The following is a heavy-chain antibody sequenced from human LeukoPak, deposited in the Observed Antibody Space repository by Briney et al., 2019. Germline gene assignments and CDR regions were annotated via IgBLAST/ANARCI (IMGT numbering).Heavy chain of an antibody. V-gene: IGHV3-23*01. D-gene: IGHD3-22*01. CDR2: ISGSGGST. J-gene: IGHJ4*02. CDR1: GFTFSSYA. Sequence: GGSLRLSCAASGFTFSSYAMSWVRQAPGKGLEWVSAISGSGGSTYYADSVKGRFTISRDNSKNTLYLQMNSLRAEATAVYYCAKDRDYYDRTYYFDYWGQGTLVTVSS. CDR3: AKDRDYYDRTYYFDY.